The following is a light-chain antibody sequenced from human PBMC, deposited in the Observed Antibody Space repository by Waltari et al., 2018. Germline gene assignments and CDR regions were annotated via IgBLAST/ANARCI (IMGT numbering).Light chain of an antibody. Sequence: QSALTQPRSVSGSPGQSVTISCTGTSSDVGGYNYVSWYQQHPGKAPKLMIYDVSKRPSGVPDRFSGSKSGNTASLTIYGHQAEDEADYYCCSYAGSYTLVFGGGTKLTVL. CDR1: SSDVGGYNY. CDR3: CSYAGSYTLV. V-gene: IGLV2-11*01. J-gene: IGLJ2*01. CDR2: DVS.